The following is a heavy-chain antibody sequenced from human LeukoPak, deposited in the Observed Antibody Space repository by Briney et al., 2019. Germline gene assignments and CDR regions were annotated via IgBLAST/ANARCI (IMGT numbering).Heavy chain of an antibody. D-gene: IGHD6-13*01. V-gene: IGHV1-18*01. Sequence: ASVKVSCKASGYTFTSYGISWVRQAPGQGLEWMGWISAYNGNTNYAQKLQGRVTMTTDTSTSTAYMELRSLRSDDTAVYYCARDRIAAAGGSLADHWGQGTLVTVSS. CDR2: ISAYNGNT. CDR3: ARDRIAAAGGSLADH. CDR1: GYTFTSYG. J-gene: IGHJ4*02.